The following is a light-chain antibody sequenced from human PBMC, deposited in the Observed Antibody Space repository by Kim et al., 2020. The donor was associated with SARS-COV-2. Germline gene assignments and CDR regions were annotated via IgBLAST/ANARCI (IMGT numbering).Light chain of an antibody. Sequence: PGKTSRTTWAWEGRARQLASWDQQKARQAPRLVDYKDNGRPSGIPGRFSGSRSGTTSTLTISGVQAEDDADYYCQSADSSGTYVFGSGTKVTVL. J-gene: IGLJ1*01. CDR3: QSADSSGTYV. CDR2: KDN. CDR1: GRARQL. V-gene: IGLV3-25*03.